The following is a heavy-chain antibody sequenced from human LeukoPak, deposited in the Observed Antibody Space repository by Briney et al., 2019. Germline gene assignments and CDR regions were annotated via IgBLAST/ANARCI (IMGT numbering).Heavy chain of an antibody. J-gene: IGHJ4*02. Sequence: ASVKVSCKASGGSFNNYAISWVRQAPGQGLEWMGRIIPIFGIANSAQKFQGRVTITADKSTNTAYMELSSLRSEDTAVYYCAGDHPNYDYWGQGTQVTVSS. V-gene: IGHV1-69*04. CDR2: IIPIFGIA. CDR1: GGSFNNYA. D-gene: IGHD5-24*01. CDR3: AGDHPNYDY.